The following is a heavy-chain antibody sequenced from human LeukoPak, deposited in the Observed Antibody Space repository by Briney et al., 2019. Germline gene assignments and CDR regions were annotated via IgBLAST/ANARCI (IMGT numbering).Heavy chain of an antibody. V-gene: IGHV3-23*01. CDR2: ISGSGGST. CDR3: AKDLTYPPYGSSGWDNVDY. Sequence: GGSLRLSCAASGFTFGSYAMSWVRQAPGKGLEWVSAISGSGGSTYYADSVKGRFTISRDNSKNTLYLQMNSLRAEDTAVYYCAKDLTYPPYGSSGWDNVDYWGQGTLVTVSS. CDR1: GFTFGSYA. D-gene: IGHD6-19*01. J-gene: IGHJ4*02.